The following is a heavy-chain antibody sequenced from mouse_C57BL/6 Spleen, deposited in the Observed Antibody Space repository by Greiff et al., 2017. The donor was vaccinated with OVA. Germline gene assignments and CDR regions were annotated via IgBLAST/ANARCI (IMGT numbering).Heavy chain of an antibody. Sequence: QVQLQQSGAELVKPGASVKMSCKASGYTFTSYWITWVKQRPGQGLEWIGDIYPGSGSTNYNEKFKSKATLTVDTSSSTAYMQLSSLTSEESAVYYCARFGFITTVVATDYYAMDYWGQGTSVTVSS. D-gene: IGHD1-1*01. V-gene: IGHV1-55*01. J-gene: IGHJ4*01. CDR1: GYTFTSYW. CDR3: ARFGFITTVVATDYYAMDY. CDR2: IYPGSGST.